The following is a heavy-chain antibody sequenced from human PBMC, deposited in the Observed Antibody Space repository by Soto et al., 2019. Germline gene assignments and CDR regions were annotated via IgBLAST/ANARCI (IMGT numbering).Heavy chain of an antibody. Sequence: GASVKVSCKASGYTFTSYGISWVRQAPGQGLEWMGWISPDNGNTNYAQKLQGRVTMTTDTSTSTAYMELRSLRSDDTAVYYCARALGYSGYAGMDVWGQGTTVTVSS. V-gene: IGHV1-18*01. CDR1: GYTFTSYG. D-gene: IGHD5-12*01. J-gene: IGHJ6*02. CDR2: ISPDNGNT. CDR3: ARALGYSGYAGMDV.